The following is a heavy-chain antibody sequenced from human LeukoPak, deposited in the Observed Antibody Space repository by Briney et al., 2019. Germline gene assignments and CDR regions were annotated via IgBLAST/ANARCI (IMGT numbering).Heavy chain of an antibody. D-gene: IGHD5-12*01. CDR3: ARDQATAPLYYYYYGMDV. Sequence: PSETLSLTCTVSGGSISSYYWSWIRQPPGKGLEWIGYVYYSGSTNYNPSLKSRVTISVDTSKNQFSLKLSSVTAADTAVYYCARDQATAPLYYYYYGMDVWGQGTTVTVSS. CDR2: VYYSGST. J-gene: IGHJ6*02. CDR1: GGSISSYY. V-gene: IGHV4-59*01.